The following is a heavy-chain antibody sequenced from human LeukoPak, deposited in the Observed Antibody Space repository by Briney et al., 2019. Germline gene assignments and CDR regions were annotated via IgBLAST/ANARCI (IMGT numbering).Heavy chain of an antibody. Sequence: ASVKVSCKASGYTFTSYGISWVRQAPGRGLEWMGWISAYNGNTNYAQKLQGRVTMTTDTSTSTAYMELRSLRSDDTAVYYCARDRRYGIAAAGTFDYWGQGTLVTVSS. CDR3: ARDRRYGIAAAGTFDY. J-gene: IGHJ4*02. D-gene: IGHD6-13*01. V-gene: IGHV1-18*01. CDR2: ISAYNGNT. CDR1: GYTFTSYG.